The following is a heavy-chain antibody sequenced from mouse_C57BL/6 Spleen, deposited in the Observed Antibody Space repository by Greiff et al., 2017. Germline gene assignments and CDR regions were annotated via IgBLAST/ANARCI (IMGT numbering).Heavy chain of an antibody. CDR2: IDPENGDT. V-gene: IGHV14-4*01. CDR1: GFNIKDDY. J-gene: IGHJ3*01. Sequence: EVKVVESGAELVRPGASVKLSCTASGFNIKDDYMHWVKQRPEQGLVWIGWIDPENGDTEYASKFQGKATITADTSSNTAYLQLSSLTSEDTAVYYCTTSGTWFAYWGQGTLVTVSA. D-gene: IGHD4-1*01. CDR3: TTSGTWFAY.